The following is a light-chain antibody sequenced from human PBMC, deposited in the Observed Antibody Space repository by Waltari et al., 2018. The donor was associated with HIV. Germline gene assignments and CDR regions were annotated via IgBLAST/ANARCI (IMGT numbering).Light chain of an antibody. J-gene: IGLJ2*01. CDR2: KDT. V-gene: IGLV3-25*03. CDR3: QSADTSGTSVL. CDR1: VLAKQF. Sequence: SSDLTQSPSLSVSPGQTAKITCSGDVLAKQFAFWYHRKPGQAPLLLIYKDTERPSKIPERFSASTSVTTVTLTISGVRAEDEAEYFCQSADTSGTSVLFGGGTTLTVL.